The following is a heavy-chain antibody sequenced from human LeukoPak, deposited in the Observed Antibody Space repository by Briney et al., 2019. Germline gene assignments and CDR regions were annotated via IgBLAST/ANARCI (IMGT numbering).Heavy chain of an antibody. Sequence: PGGSLRLSCAASGFTFSNAWMSWVRQAPGKGLEWVGRIKSKTDSGTTDYAAPVKGRFTISRDDSKNTLYLQMNSLKTEDTAVYYCTTDRSYDILTGYFMFDYWGQGTLVTVSS. D-gene: IGHD3-9*01. V-gene: IGHV3-15*01. CDR3: TTDRSYDILTGYFMFDY. CDR1: GFTFSNAW. J-gene: IGHJ4*02. CDR2: IKSKTDSGTT.